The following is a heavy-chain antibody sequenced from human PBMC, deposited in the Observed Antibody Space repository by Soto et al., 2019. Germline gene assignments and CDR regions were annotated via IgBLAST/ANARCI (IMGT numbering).Heavy chain of an antibody. D-gene: IGHD3-3*01. CDR2: IYTSGST. CDR3: AGDHRRFLEWSSVNWFDP. J-gene: IGHJ5*02. Sequence: SETLSLTCTVSGGSISSYYWSWIRQPAGKGLEWIGRIYTSGSTNYNPSLKSRVTMSVDTSKNQFSLKLSSVTAADTAVYYCAGDHRRFLEWSSVNWFDPWGQGTLVTVSS. V-gene: IGHV4-4*07. CDR1: GGSISSYY.